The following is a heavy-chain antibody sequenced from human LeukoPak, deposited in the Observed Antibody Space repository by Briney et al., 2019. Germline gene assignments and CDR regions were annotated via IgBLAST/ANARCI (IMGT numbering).Heavy chain of an antibody. CDR2: INPNSGGT. CDR1: GYTFTGYY. D-gene: IGHD3-16*01. J-gene: IGHJ4*02. CDR3: ARVEGKFVEKYYFDY. V-gene: IGHV1-2*02. Sequence: ASVKVSCKASGYTFTGYYMHWVRQAPGQGLEWMGWINPNSGGTNYAQKFQGRVTVTRDTSISTAYMELSRLRSDDTAVYYCARVEGKFVEKYYFDYWGQGTLVTVSS.